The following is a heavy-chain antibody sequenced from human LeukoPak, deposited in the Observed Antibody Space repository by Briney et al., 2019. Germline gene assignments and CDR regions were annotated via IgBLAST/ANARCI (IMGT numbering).Heavy chain of an antibody. CDR2: ISSSSSYI. J-gene: IGHJ4*02. CDR1: GFTFSSYS. Sequence: PGGSLRLSCAASGFTFSSYSMNWVRQAPGKGLEWVSSISSSSSYIYYADSVKGRFTISRDNAKNSLYLQMNSLRAEDTAVYYCARDARADGYNSPFGFDYWGQGTLVTVSS. CDR3: ARDARADGYNSPFGFDY. D-gene: IGHD5-24*01. V-gene: IGHV3-21*01.